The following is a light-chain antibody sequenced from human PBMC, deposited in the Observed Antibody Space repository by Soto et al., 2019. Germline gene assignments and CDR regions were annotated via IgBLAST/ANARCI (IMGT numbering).Light chain of an antibody. CDR1: SSDIGAYNY. CDR3: TSYTTTSTHV. J-gene: IGLJ1*01. Sequence: QSALTQPASVSGSPGQSITISCTGTSSDIGAYNYVSWYQQYPGKAPRLLIYAVSNRPSGVSDRFSGSKSGNTASLTISGLQAEDEAHYYCTSYTTTSTHVFGTGTKLTVL. CDR2: AVS. V-gene: IGLV2-14*01.